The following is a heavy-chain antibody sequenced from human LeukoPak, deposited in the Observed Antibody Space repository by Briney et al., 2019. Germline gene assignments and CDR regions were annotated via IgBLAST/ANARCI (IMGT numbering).Heavy chain of an antibody. CDR3: ARSVGASNNYFYYGMDA. Sequence: GGSLRLSCEASGFIFSDFYMTWVRQAPGTGLEWVATINQDGSAEYYVDSVKGRFTMSRDNAKNSVYLQMDSLRAEETALYYCARSVGASNNYFYYGMDAWGQGTTVTVSS. V-gene: IGHV3-7*01. D-gene: IGHD1-26*01. CDR1: GFIFSDFY. J-gene: IGHJ6*02. CDR2: INQDGSAE.